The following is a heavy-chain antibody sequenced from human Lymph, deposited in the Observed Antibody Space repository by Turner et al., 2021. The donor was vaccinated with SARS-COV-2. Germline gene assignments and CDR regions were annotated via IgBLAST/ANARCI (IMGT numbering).Heavy chain of an antibody. Sequence: EVQLVETGGGVSQPGGSLRLSCAASGIIVSRNYRNWVRQGPGKGLEWVSDIYSGGTTYYADSVKGRFTIYRDNSKNTLYLKMNSLRVEDTAVYYCARDLGTYGMDVWGQGTTVTVSS. V-gene: IGHV3-53*02. CDR3: ARDLGTYGMDV. CDR1: GIIVSRNY. J-gene: IGHJ6*02. CDR2: IYSGGTT. D-gene: IGHD6-13*01.